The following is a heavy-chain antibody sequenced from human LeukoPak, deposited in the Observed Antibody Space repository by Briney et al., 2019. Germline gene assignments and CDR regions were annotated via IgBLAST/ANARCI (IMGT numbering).Heavy chain of an antibody. CDR1: GGSFSGYY. V-gene: IGHV4-34*01. CDR2: INHSGST. CDR3: ARRPIARRAAFDI. D-gene: IGHD2-21*01. J-gene: IGHJ3*02. Sequence: SETLSLTCAVYGGSFSGYYWSWIRQPPGKGLEWIGEINHSGSTNYNPSLKSRVTISVDTSKNQFSLKLSSVTAADTAVYYCARRPIARRAAFDIWGQGTMVTVSS.